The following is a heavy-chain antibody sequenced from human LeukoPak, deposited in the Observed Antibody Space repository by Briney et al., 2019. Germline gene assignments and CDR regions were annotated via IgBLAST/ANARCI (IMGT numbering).Heavy chain of an antibody. J-gene: IGHJ6*03. Sequence: GASVKVSCKAPGYTFSDSYMHWVRQAPGQGLEWMGWINPNSGVTNYAQKFQGRVTMTRDTSISTAYMELSRLTSDDTAVYYCATARSPTYLDVWGRGTTVTVSS. D-gene: IGHD6-25*01. V-gene: IGHV1-2*02. CDR2: INPNSGVT. CDR1: GYTFSDSY. CDR3: ATARSPTYLDV.